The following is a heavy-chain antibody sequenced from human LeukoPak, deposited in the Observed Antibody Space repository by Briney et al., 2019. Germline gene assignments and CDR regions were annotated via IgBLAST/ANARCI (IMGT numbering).Heavy chain of an antibody. CDR1: GFTFSSHW. V-gene: IGHV3-15*05. D-gene: IGHD4-11*01. J-gene: IGHJ4*02. CDR3: SPDLYSKYKGYFDY. Sequence: GGSLRLSCAASGFTFSSHWMTWIRQAPGKGLEWVGRIKSKSDGGATDYAAPVKGRFTISRDDASNTLYLQMNSLKTEDTAVYYCSPDLYSKYKGYFDYWGQGTLVTVSS. CDR2: IKSKSDGGAT.